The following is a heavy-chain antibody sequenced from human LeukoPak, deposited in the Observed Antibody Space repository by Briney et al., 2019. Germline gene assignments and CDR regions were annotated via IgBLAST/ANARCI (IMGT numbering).Heavy chain of an antibody. J-gene: IGHJ4*02. CDR3: AIGDCSGGSCYSAPDY. Sequence: PSETLSLTCTVSGGSISSSSYYWGWIRQPPGKGLEWIGSIYYSGSTYYNPSLKSRVTISVDTSKNQFSLKLSSVTAADTAVYYCAIGDCSGGSCYSAPDYWGQGTLVTVSS. D-gene: IGHD2-15*01. CDR2: IYYSGST. CDR1: GGSISSSSYY. V-gene: IGHV4-39*07.